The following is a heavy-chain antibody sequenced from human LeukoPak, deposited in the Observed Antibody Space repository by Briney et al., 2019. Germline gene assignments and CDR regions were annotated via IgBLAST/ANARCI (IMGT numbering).Heavy chain of an antibody. V-gene: IGHV4-34*01. CDR2: INHSGST. Sequence: LGTLCLSCAVSGGSFRGYYWSWVRQPPGKGLEWMGEINHSGSTNYTPSLQRRVTISVDTSKNQFSLKLSSVTAADTAVYYCARRARGYCSSTSCYPFDYWGQGTLVSVSS. D-gene: IGHD2-2*01. J-gene: IGHJ4*02. CDR1: GGSFRGYY. CDR3: ARRARGYCSSTSCYPFDY.